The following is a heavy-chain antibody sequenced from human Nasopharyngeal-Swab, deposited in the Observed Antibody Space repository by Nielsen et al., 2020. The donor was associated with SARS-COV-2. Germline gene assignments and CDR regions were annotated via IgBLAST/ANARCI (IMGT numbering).Heavy chain of an antibody. Sequence: ASVKVPCRASGYTFTSYGISWVRQAPGQGLEWMGWISAYNGNPNYAQKLQGRVTMTTDTSTSAAYMELRSLRSDDTAVYYCASRIRPYYGSGSYSYHYGMDVWGQGTTVTVSS. V-gene: IGHV1-18*01. CDR2: ISAYNGNP. CDR3: ASRIRPYYGSGSYSYHYGMDV. D-gene: IGHD3-10*01. J-gene: IGHJ6*02. CDR1: GYTFTSYG.